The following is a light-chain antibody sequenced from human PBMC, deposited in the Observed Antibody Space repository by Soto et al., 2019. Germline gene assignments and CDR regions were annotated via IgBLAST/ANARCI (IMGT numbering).Light chain of an antibody. CDR1: SSDVGGYDY. CDR3: SSYTGGNPSYI. CDR2: EVT. J-gene: IGLJ1*01. Sequence: QSPLTQPPSASGSPGQTVTISCTGTSSDVGGYDYVSWYQQHPGKAPKLMIHEVTIRPSGVSDRFSGSKSGNTASLTVSGLQAEDEADYYCSSYTGGNPSYIFGTGTTVTVL. V-gene: IGLV2-8*01.